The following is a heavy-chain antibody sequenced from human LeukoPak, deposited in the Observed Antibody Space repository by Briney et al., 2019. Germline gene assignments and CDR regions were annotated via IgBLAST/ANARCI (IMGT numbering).Heavy chain of an antibody. CDR1: GGSFSGYY. J-gene: IGHJ5*02. CDR3: ARGRITGYSSSWSFDP. D-gene: IGHD6-13*01. V-gene: IGHV4-34*01. CDR2: INRGST. Sequence: SETLSLTCAVYGGSFSGYYWSWIRQPPGKGLEWIGEINRGSTNYNPSLKSRVTISVDTSKNQFSLKLSSVTAADTAVYYCARGRITGYSSSWSFDPWGQGTLVTVSP.